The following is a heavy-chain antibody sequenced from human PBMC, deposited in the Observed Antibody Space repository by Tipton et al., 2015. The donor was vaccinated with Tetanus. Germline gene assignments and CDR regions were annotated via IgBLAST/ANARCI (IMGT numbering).Heavy chain of an antibody. V-gene: IGHV3-23*01. CDR1: GFVFSSYT. D-gene: IGHD6-6*01. CDR3: AKDYSSSSWTWSRRYFDL. J-gene: IGHJ2*01. Sequence: AVSGFVFSSYTMNWVRQAPGKGLEWVSSIRNRGDATYYADSVKGRFTISRDSSESTLYLQMNSLRPEDTAVYFCAKDYSSSSWTWSRRYFDLWGRGTLVAVSS. CDR2: IRNRGDAT.